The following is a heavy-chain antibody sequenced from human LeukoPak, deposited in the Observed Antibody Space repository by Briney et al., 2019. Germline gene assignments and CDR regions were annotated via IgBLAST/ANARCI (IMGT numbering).Heavy chain of an antibody. CDR1: GFTFSTYG. Sequence: PGGSLRLSCAASGFTFSTYGMHWVRQAPGKGLEWVAFIRYDAKQIYYVDSVKGRFTISRDISKNTLYLQMNSLRAEDTAVYYCAKDFVQVATIPFFVFWGQGTLVTVSS. CDR3: AKDFVQVATIPFFVF. D-gene: IGHD5-24*01. J-gene: IGHJ4*02. CDR2: IRYDAKQI. V-gene: IGHV3-30*02.